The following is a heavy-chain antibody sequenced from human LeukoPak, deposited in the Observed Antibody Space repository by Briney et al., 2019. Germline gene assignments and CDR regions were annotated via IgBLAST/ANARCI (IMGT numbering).Heavy chain of an antibody. J-gene: IGHJ6*02. Sequence: GGSLRLSCSASGFTFSSYGMHRVRQAPGKGLEWVAVISYDGSNKYYADSVKGRFTISRDNSKNTLYLQMNSLRAEDTAVYYCAKDRDYGDYVYYYGMDVWGQGTTVTVSS. V-gene: IGHV3-30*18. CDR3: AKDRDYGDYVYYYGMDV. D-gene: IGHD4-17*01. CDR2: ISYDGSNK. CDR1: GFTFSSYG.